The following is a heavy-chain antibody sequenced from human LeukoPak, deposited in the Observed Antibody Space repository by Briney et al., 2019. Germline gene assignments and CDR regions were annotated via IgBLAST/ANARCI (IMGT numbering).Heavy chain of an antibody. J-gene: IGHJ4*02. CDR1: GFTVSSNY. CDR2: IYSGGST. V-gene: IGHV3-66*01. Sequence: GGSLRLSCAASGFTVSSNYMSWVRQAPGKGLEWVSVIYSGGSTYYADSVKGRFTISRDNSKNTLYLQMNSLRAEDTAVYYCARGPGTVRGVIIPYYFDYWGQGTLVTVSS. CDR3: ARGPGTVRGVIIPYYFDY. D-gene: IGHD3-10*01.